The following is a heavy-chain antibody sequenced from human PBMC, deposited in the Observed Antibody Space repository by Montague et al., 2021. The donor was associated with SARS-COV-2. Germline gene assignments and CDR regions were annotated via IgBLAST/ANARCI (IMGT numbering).Heavy chain of an antibody. J-gene: IGHJ3*02. V-gene: IGHV3-30*04. CDR1: GFTFSSYA. CDR2: ISYDGSNK. D-gene: IGHD1-26*01. CDR3: ARSLSGSYWGAFDI. Sequence: SLRLSCAASGFTFSSYAMHWVRQAPGKGLKWVAVISYDGSNKYYVDSVKGRFTISRDDSKNALYLQMNSLRAEDTAVYYCARSLSGSYWGAFDIWGQGTMVTVSS.